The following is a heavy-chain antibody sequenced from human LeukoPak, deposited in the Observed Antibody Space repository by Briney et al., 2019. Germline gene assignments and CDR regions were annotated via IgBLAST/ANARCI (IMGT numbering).Heavy chain of an antibody. J-gene: IGHJ6*03. CDR3: AKDLQNNIVVYYYYYYMDV. CDR2: IRYDESNK. D-gene: IGHD2-2*01. V-gene: IGHV3-30*02. Sequence: GGSLRLSCAASGFTFSSYGMHWVRQAPGKGLEWVAFIRYDESNKYCADSVKGRFTISRDNSKNTLYLQMNSLRAEDTAVYYCAKDLQNNIVVYYYYYYMDVWGKGTTVTISS. CDR1: GFTFSSYG.